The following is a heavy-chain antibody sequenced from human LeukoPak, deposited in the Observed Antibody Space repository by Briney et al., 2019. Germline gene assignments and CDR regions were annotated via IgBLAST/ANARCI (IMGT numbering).Heavy chain of an antibody. CDR3: ARGSNWRELRRGDY. CDR2: INTNTGNP. CDR1: GYTFTSYA. V-gene: IGHV7-4-1*02. D-gene: IGHD1-26*01. J-gene: IGHJ4*02. Sequence: GASVKVSCKASGYTFTSYAMNWVRQAPGQGLEWMGWINTNTGNPTYAQGFTGRFVFSLDTSVSTAYLQISSLKAEDTAVYYCARGSNWRELRRGDYWGQGTLVTVSS.